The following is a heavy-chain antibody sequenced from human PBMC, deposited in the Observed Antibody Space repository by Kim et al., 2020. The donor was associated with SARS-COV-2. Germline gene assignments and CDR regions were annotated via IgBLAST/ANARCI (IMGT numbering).Heavy chain of an antibody. Sequence: GGSLRLSCAASGFTFSSYAMSWVRQAPGKGLEWVSAISGSGGSTYYADSVKGRFTISRDHSKNTLYVQMNSLRAEDTAVYYCANEHEAYDMAPDYWGQGTLVTVSS. J-gene: IGHJ4*02. V-gene: IGHV3-23*01. D-gene: IGHD3-16*01. CDR2: ISGSGGST. CDR3: ANEHEAYDMAPDY. CDR1: GFTFSSYA.